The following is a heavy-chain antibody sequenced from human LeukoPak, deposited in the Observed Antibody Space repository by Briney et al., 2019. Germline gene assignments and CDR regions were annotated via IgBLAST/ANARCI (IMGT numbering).Heavy chain of an antibody. J-gene: IGHJ4*02. D-gene: IGHD6-6*01. CDR2: ISAYNGNT. CDR3: ARAYISYYYFDY. V-gene: IGHV1-18*04. Sequence: GASVKVSCKVSGYTFTGYYMHWVRQAPGQGLEWMGWISAYNGNTNYAQKLQGRVTMTTDTSTSTAYMELRSLRSDDTAVYYCARAYISYYYFDYWGQGTLVTVSS. CDR1: GYTFTGYY.